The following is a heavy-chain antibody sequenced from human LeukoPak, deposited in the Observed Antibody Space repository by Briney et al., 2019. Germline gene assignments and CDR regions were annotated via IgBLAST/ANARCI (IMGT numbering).Heavy chain of an antibody. D-gene: IGHD1-26*01. Sequence: ASVKVSCKASGGTFSSYAISWVRQAPGQGLEWMGRIIPILGIANYAQKFQGRVTITADKSTSTAYMELSSLRSEDTAVYYCARERPLSGSARRDYYYGMDVLGQGTTVTVSS. CDR2: IIPILGIA. CDR3: ARERPLSGSARRDYYYGMDV. CDR1: GGTFSSYA. J-gene: IGHJ6*02. V-gene: IGHV1-69*04.